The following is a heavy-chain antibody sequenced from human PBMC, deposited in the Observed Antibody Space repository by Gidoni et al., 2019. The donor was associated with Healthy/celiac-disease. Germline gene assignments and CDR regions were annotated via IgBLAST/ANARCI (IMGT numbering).Heavy chain of an antibody. CDR1: GGSISSYY. V-gene: IGHV4-59*01. CDR3: ARINMVRDILIDY. Sequence: QVQLQESGPGLVKPSETLSLTCPVPGGSISSYYWSWIRQHPGKGLEWIGYIYDSGSTNYNPSLKSRVTISVDTSKNQFSLKLSYVTAADTAVYYCARINMVRDILIDYWGQGTLVTVSS. J-gene: IGHJ4*02. D-gene: IGHD3-10*01. CDR2: IYDSGST.